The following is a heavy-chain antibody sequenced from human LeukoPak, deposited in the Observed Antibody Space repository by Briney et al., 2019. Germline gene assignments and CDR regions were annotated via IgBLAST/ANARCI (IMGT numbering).Heavy chain of an antibody. CDR3: AYDFWSGFPA. D-gene: IGHD3-3*01. Sequence: ASVMVSCKASGYTLTSYDINWVRQATGQGLEWMGWMNPNSGNTGYAQKFQGRVTMARNTSISTAYMELSSLRSEDTAVYYCAYDFWSGFPAWGQGTMVTVSS. CDR1: GYTLTSYD. J-gene: IGHJ3*01. V-gene: IGHV1-8*01. CDR2: MNPNSGNT.